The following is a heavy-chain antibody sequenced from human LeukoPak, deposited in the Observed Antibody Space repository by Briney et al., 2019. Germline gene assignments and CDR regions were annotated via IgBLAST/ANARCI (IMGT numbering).Heavy chain of an antibody. D-gene: IGHD3-3*01. V-gene: IGHV4-61*01. CDR2: IYYSGST. CDR3: ARVSGRRLTLLEWLNRGPYGMDV. J-gene: IGHJ6*02. Sequence: TSETLSLTCTVSGGSVSSGSYYWSWIRQPPGKGLEWIGYIYYSGSTNYNPSLKSRVTISVDTSKNQFSLKLSSVTAADTAVYYCARVSGRRLTLLEWLNRGPYGMDVWGQGTTVTVSS. CDR1: GGSVSSGSYY.